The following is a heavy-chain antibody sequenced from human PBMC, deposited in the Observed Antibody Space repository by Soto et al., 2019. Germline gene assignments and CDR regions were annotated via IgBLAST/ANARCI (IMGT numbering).Heavy chain of an antibody. V-gene: IGHV5-51*01. J-gene: IGHJ3*02. CDR1: GYSFTSYW. CDR3: ARPLKDSSGYYDAFDI. CDR2: IYPGDSDT. D-gene: IGHD3-22*01. Sequence: PGESLKISCKGSGYSFTSYWIGWVRQMPGKGLEWMGIIYPGDSDTRYSPSFQGQVTISADKSISTAYLQWSSLKASDTAMYYCARPLKDSSGYYDAFDIWGQGTMVTVSS.